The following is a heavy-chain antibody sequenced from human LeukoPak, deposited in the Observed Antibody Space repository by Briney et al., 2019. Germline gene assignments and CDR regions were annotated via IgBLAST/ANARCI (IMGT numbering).Heavy chain of an antibody. J-gene: IGHJ6*03. CDR3: ARDSQSGQLVLSDSYYYMDV. Sequence: SETLSLTCTVSGYSISTGYYWDWIRQPPGKGLEWIGTFYHGGSTYYNPSLKSRVTMSVDTSKNQFSLKLSSVTAADTAVYYCARDSQSGQLVLSDSYYYMDVWGKGTTVTISS. CDR2: FYHGGST. CDR1: GYSISTGYY. V-gene: IGHV4-38-2*02. D-gene: IGHD6-13*01.